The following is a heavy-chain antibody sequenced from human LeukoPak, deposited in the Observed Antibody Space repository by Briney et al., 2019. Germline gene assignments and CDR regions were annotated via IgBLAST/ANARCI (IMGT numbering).Heavy chain of an antibody. J-gene: IGHJ4*02. CDR3: AKCQGDTIFGVVSAGAFDY. CDR2: ISGSGGST. D-gene: IGHD3-3*01. CDR1: GFTFSSYP. V-gene: IGHV3-23*01. Sequence: GGALRLSCAASGFTFSSYPMSWVRQAPGKGLEWVSAISGSGGSTYYADSVKGRFTISRDNSKNTLYLQMNSLRAEDTAVYYCAKCQGDTIFGVVSAGAFDYWGQGTLVTVSS.